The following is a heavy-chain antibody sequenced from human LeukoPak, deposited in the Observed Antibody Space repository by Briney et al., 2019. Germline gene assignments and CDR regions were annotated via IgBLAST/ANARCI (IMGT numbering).Heavy chain of an antibody. CDR3: ASGYSGYGYYYYMDV. J-gene: IGHJ6*03. D-gene: IGHD5-12*01. V-gene: IGHV4-34*01. CDR1: GGSFSGYY. Sequence: PSETLSLTCAVYGGSFSGYYWSWIRQPPGKGLEWIGEINHSGSTNYNPSLKSRVTISVDTSKNQFSLKLSSVTAADTAGYYCASGYSGYGYYYYMDVWGKGTTVTVSS. CDR2: INHSGST.